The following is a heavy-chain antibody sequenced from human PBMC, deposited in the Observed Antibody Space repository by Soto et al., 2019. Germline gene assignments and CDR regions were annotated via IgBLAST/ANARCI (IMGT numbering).Heavy chain of an antibody. CDR3: ATIPATTILTDY. Sequence: PPGKGLEWIGTIFYSGSTYYNPSLKSRVTISVDTSKNQFSLKLSSVTAADTAVYYCATIPATTILTDYWGQGTLVTVSS. D-gene: IGHD2-2*02. J-gene: IGHJ4*02. V-gene: IGHV4-39*01. CDR2: IFYSGST.